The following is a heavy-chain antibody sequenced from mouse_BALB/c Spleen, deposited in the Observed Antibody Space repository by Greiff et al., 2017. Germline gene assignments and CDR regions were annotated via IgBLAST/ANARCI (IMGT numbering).Heavy chain of an antibody. CDR2: ISSGGSYT. D-gene: IGHD1-1*01. V-gene: IGHV5-6*01. CDR1: GFTFSSYG. Sequence: EVQVVESGGDLVKPGGSLKLSCAASGFTFSSYGMSWVRQTPDKRLEWVATISSGGSYTYYPDSVKGRFTISRDNAKNTLYLQMSSLKSEDTAMYYCARHYHYGSEGDYYYAMDYWGQGTSVTVSS. CDR3: ARHYHYGSEGDYYYAMDY. J-gene: IGHJ4*01.